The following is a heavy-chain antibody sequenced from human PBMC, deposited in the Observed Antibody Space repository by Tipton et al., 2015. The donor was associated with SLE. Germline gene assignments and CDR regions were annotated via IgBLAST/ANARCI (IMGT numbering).Heavy chain of an antibody. CDR2: VYYIWNT. Sequence: TLSLTCNVSGGFISSSNYFWGWLRQTPGKGLEWIGSVYYIWNTSHNPSLKSRVTISVDTSKNQLSLQLSSVTAADTAVYYCARRPSTYMVQGVEYYFDSWGQGTLVTVSS. V-gene: IGHV4-39*07. CDR3: ARRPSTYMVQGVEYYFDS. J-gene: IGHJ4*02. CDR1: GGFISSSNYF. D-gene: IGHD3-10*01.